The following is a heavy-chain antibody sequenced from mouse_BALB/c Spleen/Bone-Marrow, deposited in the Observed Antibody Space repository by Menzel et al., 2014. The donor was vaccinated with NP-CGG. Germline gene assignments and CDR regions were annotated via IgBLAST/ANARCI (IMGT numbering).Heavy chain of an antibody. CDR3: ARGGEFITSAFDY. D-gene: IGHD1-2*01. CDR1: GFSLTSSG. Sequence: VKLMESGPGLVAPSQSLSITCTVSGFSLTSSGVHWVRQPPGKGLEWLGVIWAGGSTNYNSALMSRLSISKDNSKSQVFLKMNSLQTDDTAMYCCARGGEFITSAFDYWGQGTTLTVSS. J-gene: IGHJ2*01. V-gene: IGHV2-9*02. CDR2: IWAGGST.